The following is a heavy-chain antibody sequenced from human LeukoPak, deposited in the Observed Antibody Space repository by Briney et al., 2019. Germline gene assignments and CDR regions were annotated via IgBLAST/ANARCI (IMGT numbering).Heavy chain of an antibody. Sequence: SCQGXGSSFTSYWIGWGRQLLGKGLEGMGIIYPGDSDTRDSPSLQGEVTISADKSISTAYLQWSSLKASDTAMYYCAGGPAATTDLDYWGQGTLVTVSS. D-gene: IGHD2-2*01. CDR3: AGGPAATTDLDY. CDR2: IYPGDSDT. CDR1: GSSFTSYW. V-gene: IGHV5-51*01. J-gene: IGHJ4*02.